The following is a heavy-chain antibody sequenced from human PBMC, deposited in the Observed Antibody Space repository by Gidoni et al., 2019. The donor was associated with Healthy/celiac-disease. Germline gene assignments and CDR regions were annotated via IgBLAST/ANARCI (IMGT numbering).Heavy chain of an antibody. CDR3: TTAPTYYYDSSGPNWFDP. D-gene: IGHD3-22*01. CDR2: IKSKTDGGTT. J-gene: IGHJ5*02. V-gene: IGHV3-15*01. Sequence: EVQLVESGGGLVKPGGSLRLSCAASGFTFSNAWMSWVRQAPGKGLEWVGRIKSKTDGGTTDYAAPVKGRFTISRDDSKNTLYLQMNSLKTEDTAVYYCTTAPTYYYDSSGPNWFDPWGQGTLVTVSS. CDR1: GFTFSNAW.